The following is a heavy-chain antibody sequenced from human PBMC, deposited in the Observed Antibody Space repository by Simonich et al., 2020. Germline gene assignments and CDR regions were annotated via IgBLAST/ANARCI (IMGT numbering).Heavy chain of an antibody. CDR3: ARDGLGTAYYYYMDV. CDR2: IKQDGSEK. D-gene: IGHD7-27*01. V-gene: IGHV3-7*01. J-gene: IGHJ6*03. Sequence: EVQLVESGGGLVQPGGSLRLSCAASGFTFSSYWMSWVCQAPGKGLEWVANIKQDGSEKYYVDSGKGRFTISRDNAKNSLYLQMNSLRAEDTAVYYCARDGLGTAYYYYMDVWGKGTTVTVSS. CDR1: GFTFSSYW.